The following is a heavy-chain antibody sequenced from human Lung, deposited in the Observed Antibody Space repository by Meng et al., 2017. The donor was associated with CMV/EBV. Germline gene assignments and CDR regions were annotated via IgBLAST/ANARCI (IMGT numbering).Heavy chain of an antibody. CDR3: ARDLNGGSPSGGWFDP. CDR1: GGTFSSYA. V-gene: IGHV1-69*10. Sequence: SVXVSXXASGGTFSSYAISWVRQAPGQGLEWMGGIIPILGIANYAQKFQGRVTITADKSTSTAYMELSSLRSEDTAVYYCARDLNGGSPSGGWFDPWGQGTLVTVSS. J-gene: IGHJ5*02. CDR2: IIPILGIA. D-gene: IGHD2-8*01.